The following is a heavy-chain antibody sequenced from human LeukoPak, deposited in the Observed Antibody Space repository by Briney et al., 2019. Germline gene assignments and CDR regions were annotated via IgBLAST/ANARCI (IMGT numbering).Heavy chain of an antibody. V-gene: IGHV1-8*02. D-gene: IGHD4/OR15-4a*01. Sequence: GASVKVSCKASGYTFTTYNINWVRQAPGQGLEWMGWISGYNGNTNYAQKFQGRVTMTRNTSISTAYMEPSSLRSEDTAVYYCARGADGVLNYWGQGTLVTVSS. CDR1: GYTFTTYN. J-gene: IGHJ4*02. CDR2: ISGYNGNT. CDR3: ARGADGVLNY.